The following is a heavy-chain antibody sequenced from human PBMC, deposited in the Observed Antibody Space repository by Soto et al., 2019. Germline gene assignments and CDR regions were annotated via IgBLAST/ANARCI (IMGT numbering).Heavy chain of an antibody. CDR1: GYTLNEVA. V-gene: IGHV1-24*01. CDR3: TTYHGDYNCDH. Sequence: QVQLVQSGAEVKKPGASVKVSCKVSGYTLNEVAMHWVRQAPGKGLEWLGGLDPDEAETIYAQHFQGRVTMTEDTSTDTVYMELSSLRSEDTALYCCTTYHGDYNCDHWCQGTLVTVSS. CDR2: LDPDEAET. D-gene: IGHD4-17*01. J-gene: IGHJ5*02.